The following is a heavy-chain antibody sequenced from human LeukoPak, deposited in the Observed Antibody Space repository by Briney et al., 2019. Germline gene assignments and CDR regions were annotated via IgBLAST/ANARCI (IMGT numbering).Heavy chain of an antibody. CDR3: TREAPTTVTTLDY. CDR1: GGSISSSSYY. CDR2: IYYSGST. Sequence: SETLSLTCTVSGGSISSSSYYWGWIRQPPGKGLEWIGSIYYSGSTYYNPSLKSRVTISVDTSKNQFSLKLSSVTAADTAVYYCTREAPTTVTTLDYWGRGTLVTVSS. D-gene: IGHD4-17*01. J-gene: IGHJ4*02. V-gene: IGHV4-39*02.